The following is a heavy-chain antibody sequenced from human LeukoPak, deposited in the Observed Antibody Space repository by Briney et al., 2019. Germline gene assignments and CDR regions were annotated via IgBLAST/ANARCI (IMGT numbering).Heavy chain of an antibody. CDR1: GFTFSSYS. CDR2: ISSSGSTI. CDR3: AELGITMIGGV. V-gene: IGHV3-48*04. D-gene: IGHD3-10*02. Sequence: GGSLRLSCAASGFTFSSYSMNWVRQAPGKGLEWVSSISSSGSTIYYADSVKGRFTISRDNAKNSLYLQMNSLRAEDTAVYYCAELGITMIGGVWGKGTTVTISS. J-gene: IGHJ6*04.